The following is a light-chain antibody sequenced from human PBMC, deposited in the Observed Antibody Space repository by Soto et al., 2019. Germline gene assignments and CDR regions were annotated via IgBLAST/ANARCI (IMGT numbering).Light chain of an antibody. CDR2: GAS. Sequence: EIVLTQSPGTLSLSPGERATLSCRASQSFSSTYLAWYQQKPGQAPRLLVYGASSRATGIPDRFSGFGSGTDFTLPLSRLEPEDFAVYFCQQYGSSPITFGQGTRL. J-gene: IGKJ5*01. CDR1: QSFSSTY. V-gene: IGKV3-20*01. CDR3: QQYGSSPIT.